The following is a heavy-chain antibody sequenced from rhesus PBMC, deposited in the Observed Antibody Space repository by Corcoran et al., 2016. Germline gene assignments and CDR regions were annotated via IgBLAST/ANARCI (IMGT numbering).Heavy chain of an antibody. CDR2: IGGSSGST. CDR3: ARGVGRGSSYSAFAY. V-gene: IGHV4-99*02. Sequence: QVQLQESGPGLVKPSETLSLTCAVSGYSLSRGYYWGWIRQPPGRGLEWIGYIGGSSGSTYYNPSLKSRVTISKDTSKNQFSLKLSSVTAADTAVYYCARGVGRGSSYSAFAYWGQGVLVTVSS. J-gene: IGHJ4*01. CDR1: GYSLSRGYY. D-gene: IGHD6-43*01.